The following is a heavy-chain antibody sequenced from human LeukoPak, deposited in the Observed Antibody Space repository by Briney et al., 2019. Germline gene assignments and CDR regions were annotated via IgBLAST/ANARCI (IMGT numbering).Heavy chain of an antibody. J-gene: IGHJ4*02. CDR2: INPNTGST. D-gene: IGHD2-21*01. CDR1: GYIFTSYY. Sequence: GASVKVSCKASGYIFTSYYMLWVRQAPGQGLEWMGWINPNTGSTNFAQKFQGRVAMMRATSITTFYMELNSLRSDDTAVYYCARSVSISPMFDYWGQGTLIPVSS. V-gene: IGHV1-2*02. CDR3: ARSVSISPMFDY.